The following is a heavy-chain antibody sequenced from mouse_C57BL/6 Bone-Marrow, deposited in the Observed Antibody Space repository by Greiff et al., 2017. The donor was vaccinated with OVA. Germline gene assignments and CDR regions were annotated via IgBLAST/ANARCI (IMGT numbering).Heavy chain of an antibody. J-gene: IGHJ2*01. Sequence: VQLQQSGPELVKPGASVKMSCKASGYTFTDYNMHWVKQSPGKSLEWIGYINPNNGGTSYNQKFKGKATLTVNQSSRTAYMELRSLTSEDSAVYYCAREVNWDLRDYFDYWGQGTTLTVSS. CDR2: INPNNGGT. CDR1: GYTFTDYN. V-gene: IGHV1-22*01. D-gene: IGHD4-1*01. CDR3: AREVNWDLRDYFDY.